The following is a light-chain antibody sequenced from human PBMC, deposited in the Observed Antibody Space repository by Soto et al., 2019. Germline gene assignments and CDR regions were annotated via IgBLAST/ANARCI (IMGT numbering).Light chain of an antibody. CDR1: RSTIGSNT. CDR2: GND. Sequence: QSVLTQPPSASGTPGQRVTISCSGSRSTIGSNTVNWYRQLPGTAPKLLIFGNDQRPSGVPDRFSGSKSGTSASLAISGLQSEDEADYFCAAWDDSLNGPVFGGGTKLTVL. CDR3: AAWDDSLNGPV. J-gene: IGLJ2*01. V-gene: IGLV1-44*01.